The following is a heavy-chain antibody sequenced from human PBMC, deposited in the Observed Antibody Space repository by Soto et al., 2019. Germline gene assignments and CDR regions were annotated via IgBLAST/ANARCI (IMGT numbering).Heavy chain of an antibody. V-gene: IGHV4-61*01. D-gene: IGHD6-6*01. Sequence: SETLSLTCTVSGGSVSSGSYYWSWIRQPPGKGLEWIGYIYYSGSTNYNPSLKSRVAISVDTSKNQFSLKLSSVTAADTAVYYCARVRLGYSSSSGKWFDPWGQGTLVTVSS. CDR1: GGSVSSGSYY. CDR3: ARVRLGYSSSSGKWFDP. J-gene: IGHJ5*02. CDR2: IYYSGST.